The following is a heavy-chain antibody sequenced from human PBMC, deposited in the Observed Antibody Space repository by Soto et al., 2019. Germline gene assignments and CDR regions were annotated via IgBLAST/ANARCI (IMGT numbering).Heavy chain of an antibody. D-gene: IGHD1-26*01. Sequence: ASVKVSCKASGYTFTSYAMHWVRQAPGQRLEWMGWINPSGGSTTYAQKFQGRVTMTRDTSTSTVYMELSSLRSEDTAVYYCARVSQELLFDYWGQGTLVTVSS. CDR3: ARVSQELLFDY. CDR1: GYTFTSYA. CDR2: INPSGGST. J-gene: IGHJ4*02. V-gene: IGHV1-46*01.